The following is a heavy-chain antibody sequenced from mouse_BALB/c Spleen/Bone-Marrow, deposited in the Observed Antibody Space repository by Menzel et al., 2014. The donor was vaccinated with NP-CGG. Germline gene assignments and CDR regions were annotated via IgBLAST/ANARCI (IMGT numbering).Heavy chain of an antibody. D-gene: IGHD2-1*01. CDR2: IYPGDGDT. CDR1: GYAFSSYW. V-gene: IGHV1-80*01. J-gene: IGHJ4*01. Sequence: VQLQQSGAELVRPGSSVKTSCKASGYAFSSYWMNWVKQRPGQGLEWIGQIYPGDGDTNYNGKFKGKATLTADKSSSTAYMQLSSLTSEDSAVYFCARGDGNYPFYAMDYWGQGTSVTVSS. CDR3: ARGDGNYPFYAMDY.